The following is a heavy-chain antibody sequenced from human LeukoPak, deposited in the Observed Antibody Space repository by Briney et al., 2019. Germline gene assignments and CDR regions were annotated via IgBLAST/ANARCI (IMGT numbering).Heavy chain of an antibody. J-gene: IGHJ3*02. CDR2: MDYSGST. CDR3: AREVYYDSSGYYSKDAFDI. V-gene: IGHV4-31*03. D-gene: IGHD3-22*01. Sequence: PSQTLSLTCKVSGDSISRDGFYWTWLRQHPGRGREGVGYMDYSGSTYYNPSLKSRFPISSDTSKNQFPLRLSSVTAADTAVYYCAREVYYDSSGYYSKDAFDIWGQGTMVTVSS. CDR1: GDSISRDGFY.